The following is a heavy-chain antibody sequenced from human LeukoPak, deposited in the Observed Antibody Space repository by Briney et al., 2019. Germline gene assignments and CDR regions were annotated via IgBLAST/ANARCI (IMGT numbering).Heavy chain of an antibody. CDR1: GGSFNGYY. CDR2: INHSGST. D-gene: IGHD6-6*01. V-gene: IGHV4-34*01. Sequence: SETLSLTCAVYGGSFNGYYWSWIRQPPGKGLEWIGEINHSGSTNYNPSLTSRVTISVDTSKKQFSLKLSYVTAADTAVYYCASGYSSSGANWFDPWGQGTLVTVSS. CDR3: ASGYSSSGANWFDP. J-gene: IGHJ5*02.